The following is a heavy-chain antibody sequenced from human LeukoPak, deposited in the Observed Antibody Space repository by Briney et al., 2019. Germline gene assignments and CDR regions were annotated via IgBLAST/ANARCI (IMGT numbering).Heavy chain of an antibody. V-gene: IGHV4-4*07. CDR2: IYTTGRT. CDR1: GGSISNYF. Sequence: SETLSLTCTVAGGSISNYFWSWIRQPAGKGLEWIGRIYTTGRTDYNPSLKSRVTMSVDTSKNQFSLQLNSVTPEDTAVYYCARESGSYWGDDAFDIWGQGTMVTVSS. D-gene: IGHD1-26*01. J-gene: IGHJ3*02. CDR3: ARESGSYWGDDAFDI.